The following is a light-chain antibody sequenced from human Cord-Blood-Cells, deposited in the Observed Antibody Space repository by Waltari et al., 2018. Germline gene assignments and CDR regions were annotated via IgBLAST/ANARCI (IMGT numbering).Light chain of an antibody. J-gene: IGKJ1*01. CDR2: AAS. V-gene: IGKV1-39*01. Sequence: DIQMTHSPSSLSASVGDRVTITCRASQSISSYLNWYQQKPGKAPKLLIYAASSLQSGVPSRCSSSGSGTDFTLTISSLQPEDFATYYCQQSYSTPRTFGQGTKVEIK. CDR3: QQSYSTPRT. CDR1: QSISSY.